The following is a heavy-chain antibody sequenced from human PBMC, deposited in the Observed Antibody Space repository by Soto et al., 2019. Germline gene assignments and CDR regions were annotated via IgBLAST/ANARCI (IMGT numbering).Heavy chain of an antibody. CDR3: ARGRGYSGYDFSLGMDD. J-gene: IGHJ6*02. Sequence: PGGSLRLSCAASGFTFSTYAMHWVRQAPGKGLEWVAVISYDGSNKYYADSVKGRFTISRDNSKNTLYLQMNSLRAEDTAVYYCARGRGYSGYDFSLGMDDWGQGTTVTVSS. CDR2: ISYDGSNK. CDR1: GFTFSTYA. V-gene: IGHV3-30-3*01. D-gene: IGHD5-12*01.